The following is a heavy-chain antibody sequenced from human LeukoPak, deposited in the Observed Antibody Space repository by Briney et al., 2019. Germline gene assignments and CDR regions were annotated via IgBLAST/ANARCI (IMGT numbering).Heavy chain of an antibody. V-gene: IGHV3-23*01. Sequence: GGSLRLSCAASGFTFSSYAMSWVRQAPGKGLEWVSAISGRDDSTYYADSVKGRFTISRDNSKNTLYLQMNSLRAEDTAVYYCARSLGDYYDSSGYYIHWGQGTLVTVSS. D-gene: IGHD3-22*01. CDR1: GFTFSSYA. CDR2: ISGRDDST. J-gene: IGHJ4*02. CDR3: ARSLGDYYDSSGYYIH.